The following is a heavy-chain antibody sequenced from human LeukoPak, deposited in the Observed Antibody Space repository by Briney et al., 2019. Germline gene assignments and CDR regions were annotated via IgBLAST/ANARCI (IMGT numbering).Heavy chain of an antibody. J-gene: IGHJ6*02. CDR2: IYPGDSDT. CDR3: AAQLDYRSGGSCYYYYGMDV. CDR1: GYSFTNYW. V-gene: IGHV5-51*01. D-gene: IGHD2-15*01. Sequence: GESLKISCKGSGYSFTNYWIGWVRQMPGKGLEWMGIIYPGDSDTRYSPSFQGQVTMSVDKSIGTAYLQWSSLKASDTAMYYCAAQLDYRSGGSCYYYYGMDVWGQGTTVTISS.